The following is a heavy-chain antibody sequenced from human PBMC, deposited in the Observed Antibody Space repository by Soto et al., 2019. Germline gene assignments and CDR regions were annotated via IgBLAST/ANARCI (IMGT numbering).Heavy chain of an antibody. CDR1: GGSFSGYY. J-gene: IGHJ4*02. CDR2: INHSGST. V-gene: IGHV4-34*01. D-gene: IGHD3-9*01. CDR3: ARVGMYYDILTGYFIFDY. Sequence: SETLSLTCAVYGGSFSGYYWSWIRQPPGKGLEWIGEINHSGSTNYNPSLKSRVTTSVDTSKNQFSLKLSSVTAADTAVYYCARVGMYYDILTGYFIFDYWGQGTLVTVSS.